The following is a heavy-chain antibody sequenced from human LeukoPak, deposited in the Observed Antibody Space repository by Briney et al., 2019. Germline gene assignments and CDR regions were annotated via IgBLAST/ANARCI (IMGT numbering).Heavy chain of an antibody. J-gene: IGHJ4*02. CDR2: INPNSGGT. V-gene: IGHV1-2*02. CDR3: ARSAHHDTSGYYIDY. Sequence: ASVKVSCKASGYIFSGYYMNWVRQAPGQGLEWMGWINPNSGGTNYAQKFQARVTMTRDMSISTVYMEVNSLRSDDTAVYYCARSAHHDTSGYYIDYWGQGTLVTVSS. CDR1: GYIFSGYY. D-gene: IGHD3-22*01.